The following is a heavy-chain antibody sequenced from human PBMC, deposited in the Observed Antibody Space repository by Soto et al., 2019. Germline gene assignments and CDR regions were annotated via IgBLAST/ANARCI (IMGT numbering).Heavy chain of an antibody. D-gene: IGHD2-15*01. Sequence: QVQLVQSGAEVKKPGSSVKVSCKASGGTFSSYAISWVRQAPGQGLEWMGGIIPIFGTANYAQKFQGRVTITADESTXXAXMXXSSRRSEDTAVYYCARERLYCSGGSCYAEGSWFDPWGQGTLVTVSS. J-gene: IGHJ5*02. V-gene: IGHV1-69*12. CDR3: ARERLYCSGGSCYAEGSWFDP. CDR2: IIPIFGTA. CDR1: GGTFSSYA.